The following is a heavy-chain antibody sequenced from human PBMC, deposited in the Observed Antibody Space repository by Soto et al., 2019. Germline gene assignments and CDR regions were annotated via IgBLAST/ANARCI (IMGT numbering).Heavy chain of an antibody. J-gene: IGHJ4*02. CDR2: INHSGST. CDR3: ARDRSNYASVPDYSGYDNNPKFDY. CDR1: GGSFSGYY. V-gene: IGHV4-34*01. Sequence: PSETLSLTCAVYGGSFSGYYWSWIRQPPGKGLEWIGEINHSGSTNYNPSLKSRVTISVDTSKNQFSRKLGSVTAADTAVYYCARDRSNYASVPDYSGYDNNPKFDYWGQGTLVTVSS. D-gene: IGHD5-12*01.